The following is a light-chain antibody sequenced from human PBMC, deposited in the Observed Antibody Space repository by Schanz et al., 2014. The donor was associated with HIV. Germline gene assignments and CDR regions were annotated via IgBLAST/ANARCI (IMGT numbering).Light chain of an antibody. V-gene: IGKV3-20*01. Sequence: ERVMTQSPATLSMSPGERATLSCRASQSVNSNFLGWYQQKPGQAPRLVIYATSTRAAGIPDRFSGTGSGSTFTLIISRLEPADIAVYYCQQYGGSPTFGQGTKVEIK. J-gene: IGKJ1*01. CDR1: QSVNSNF. CDR2: ATS. CDR3: QQYGGSPT.